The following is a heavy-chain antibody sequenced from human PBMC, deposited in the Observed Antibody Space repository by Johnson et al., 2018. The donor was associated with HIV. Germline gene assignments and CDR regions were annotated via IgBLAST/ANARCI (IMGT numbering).Heavy chain of an antibody. Sequence: VQLVESGGGLVQSGGSLSLSCGASGFSVSNNYMNWVRQAPGKGLEWVSTISGSGGSTYYADSVKGRLTISRDNPKNTLYLQMNSLRAEDTAVYYCAKDAYCSGGRCYGFGAFDIWGQGTMVTVSS. CDR3: AKDAYCSGGRCYGFGAFDI. V-gene: IGHV3-23*04. CDR2: ISGSGGST. D-gene: IGHD2-15*01. J-gene: IGHJ3*02. CDR1: GFSVSNNY.